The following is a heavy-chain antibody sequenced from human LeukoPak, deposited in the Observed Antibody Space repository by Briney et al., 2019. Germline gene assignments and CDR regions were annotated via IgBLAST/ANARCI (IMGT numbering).Heavy chain of an antibody. D-gene: IGHD3-10*01. CDR1: GFTFSSYW. CDR2: INGDGSSTSST. CDR3: ARAGAGDAFDI. Sequence: GGSLRLSCAVSGFTFSSYWMHWVRQAPGKGLVWVSGINGDGSSTSSTSYADSVKGRFTISRDNAKNTLYLEMNSLRAEDTAVYYCARAGAGDAFDIWGQGTMVTVPS. V-gene: IGHV3-74*01. J-gene: IGHJ3*02.